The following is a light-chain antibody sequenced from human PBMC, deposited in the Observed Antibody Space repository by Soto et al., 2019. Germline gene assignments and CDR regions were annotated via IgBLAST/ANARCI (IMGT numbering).Light chain of an antibody. Sequence: EIVMTQSPGTLSVSPGERVTLSCRASQSVGNNLAWHQQKPGQAPRLLIYGASTRATGFPARFSGSGSGTEFTLTISSLQSEDFAVYYCQQYNGWPITFXQGTRTEIK. J-gene: IGKJ5*01. CDR1: QSVGNN. V-gene: IGKV3-15*01. CDR2: GAS. CDR3: QQYNGWPIT.